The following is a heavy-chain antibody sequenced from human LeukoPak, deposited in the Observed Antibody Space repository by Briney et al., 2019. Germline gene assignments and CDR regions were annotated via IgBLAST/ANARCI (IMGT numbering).Heavy chain of an antibody. J-gene: IGHJ4*02. V-gene: IGHV3-33*01. D-gene: IGHD3-10*01. Sequence: GRSLRLSCAASGFTFSSYGMHWVRQAPGKWLEWVAIIWYDGNNKYYADSLKGRFTISRDNSKNTLYLQINSLRAEDTAVYFCVRDRGSTNYFDYWGQGALVTVSS. CDR3: VRDRGSTNYFDY. CDR1: GFTFSSYG. CDR2: IWYDGNNK.